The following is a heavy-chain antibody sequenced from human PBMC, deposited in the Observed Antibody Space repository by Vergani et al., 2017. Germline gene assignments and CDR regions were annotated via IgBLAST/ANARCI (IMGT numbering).Heavy chain of an antibody. CDR2: IYYSGSS. Sequence: QVQLQESGPGLVKPSQTLSLTCAVSGGSISSGGYYWSWIRQHPGKGLEWIGYIYYSGSSYYNPALKSRVTISVDTSKNQFSLKLSSVTAEDTAVYYCARAPMGSTIFGVVIRRFVFDIWGQATMVTVSS. CDR3: ARAPMGSTIFGVVIRRFVFDI. J-gene: IGHJ3*02. CDR1: GGSISSGGYY. D-gene: IGHD3-3*01. V-gene: IGHV4-31*11.